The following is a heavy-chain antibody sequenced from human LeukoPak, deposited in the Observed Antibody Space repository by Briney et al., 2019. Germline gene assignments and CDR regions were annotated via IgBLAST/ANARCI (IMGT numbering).Heavy chain of an antibody. CDR1: GASSSSYY. CDR2: IYYSGST. CDR3: ARRITIFGVVDY. V-gene: IGHV4-59*01. Sequence: SETLSLXCTVSGASSSSYYWSWIRQPPGKGLEWIGYIYYSGSTNYNPSLKSRVTISVDTSKNQFSLKLSSVTAADTAVYYCARRITIFGVVDYWGQGTLVTVSS. D-gene: IGHD3-3*01. J-gene: IGHJ4*02.